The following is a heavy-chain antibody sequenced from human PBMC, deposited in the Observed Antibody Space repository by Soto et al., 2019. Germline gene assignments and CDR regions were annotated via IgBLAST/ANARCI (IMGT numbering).Heavy chain of an antibody. J-gene: IGHJ5*02. D-gene: IGHD2-15*01. CDR2: ISAYNGNT. CDR3: ARDRGYCSGGRCSSDWFDP. CDR1: GYTFISYI. Sequence: QVQLVQSGAAVKKPGASVKVSCKASGYTFISYIITWVRQAPGQGLEWVGWISAYNGNTNYAQNLQGRVTMTTDTSTSTAYMELRSLRSDDTAVDYCARDRGYCSGGRCSSDWFDPWGQGTLVTVSS. V-gene: IGHV1-18*04.